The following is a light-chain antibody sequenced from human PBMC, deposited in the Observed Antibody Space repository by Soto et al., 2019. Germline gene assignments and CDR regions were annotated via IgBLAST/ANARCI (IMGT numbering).Light chain of an antibody. J-gene: IGLJ1*01. CDR3: SSYTSSSTYV. CDR1: NSDVGGYNY. Sequence: SALTQPASVSGSPGQSITISCTGTNSDVGGYNYVSWYQQHPGKAPKLMIYDVSNRPSGVSNRFSGSKSGNTASLTISGLQAEDEADYYCSSYTSSSTYVFGTGTKLTVL. V-gene: IGLV2-14*01. CDR2: DVS.